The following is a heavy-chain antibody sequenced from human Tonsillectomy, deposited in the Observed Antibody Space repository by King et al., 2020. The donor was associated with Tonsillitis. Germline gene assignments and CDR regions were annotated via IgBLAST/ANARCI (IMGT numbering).Heavy chain of an antibody. CDR3: ARHYYDGSGSYKYYFDY. CDR2: IFYSGST. CDR1: GGSISSTSYY. D-gene: IGHD3-10*01. V-gene: IGHV4-39*01. Sequence: QLQESGPGLVKPSETLSLTCTVSGGSISSTSYYWGWIRQPPGKGLEWIGNIFYSGSTYYSPSLKSRVTISVDTSKNQFSLKLSSVPAADTAVYYCARHYYDGSGSYKYYFDYWGQGTLVTVSS. J-gene: IGHJ4*02.